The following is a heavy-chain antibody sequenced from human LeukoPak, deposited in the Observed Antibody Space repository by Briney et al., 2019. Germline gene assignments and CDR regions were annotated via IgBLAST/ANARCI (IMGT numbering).Heavy chain of an antibody. V-gene: IGHV3-21*01. CDR3: ARPASDYDFWSGFYPDYYYYYMDV. D-gene: IGHD3-3*01. CDR1: VFTFSSYT. J-gene: IGHJ6*03. Sequence: GGSLRLSCAASVFTFSSYTLNWVRQAPGKGLEWVSSITIRGTYIYYADSVKGRFTISRDDAKNSLYLQMNSLRAEDTAVYYCARPASDYDFWSGFYPDYYYYYMDVWGKGTTVTVSS. CDR2: ITIRGTYI.